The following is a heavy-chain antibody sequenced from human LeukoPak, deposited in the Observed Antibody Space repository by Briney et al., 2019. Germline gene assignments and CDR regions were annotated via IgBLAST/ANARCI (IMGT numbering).Heavy chain of an antibody. D-gene: IGHD1-14*01. J-gene: IGHJ4*02. CDR1: GGSFSGYY. V-gene: IGHV4-34*01. CDR3: ARVGSGTVDY. Sequence: SETLPLTCAVYGGSFSGYYWSWIRQPPGKGLEWIGEINHSGSTNYNPSLKSRVTISVDTSKNQYSLKLSSVTAADTAVYYCARVGSGTVDYWGQGTLVTVSS. CDR2: INHSGST.